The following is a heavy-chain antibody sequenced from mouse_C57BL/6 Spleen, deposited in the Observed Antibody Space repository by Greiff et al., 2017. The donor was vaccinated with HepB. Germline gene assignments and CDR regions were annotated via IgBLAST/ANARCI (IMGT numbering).Heavy chain of an antibody. CDR3: ALTTVVRGAMDY. D-gene: IGHD1-1*01. J-gene: IGHJ4*01. V-gene: IGHV1-64*01. CDR1: GYTFTSYW. CDR2: IHPNSGST. Sequence: VQLQQPGAELVKPGASVKLSCKASGYTFTSYWMHWVKQRPGQGLEWIGMIHPNSGSTNYNEKFKSKATLTVDKSSSTAYMQLSSLTSEDSAVYYCALTTVVRGAMDYWGQGTSVTVSS.